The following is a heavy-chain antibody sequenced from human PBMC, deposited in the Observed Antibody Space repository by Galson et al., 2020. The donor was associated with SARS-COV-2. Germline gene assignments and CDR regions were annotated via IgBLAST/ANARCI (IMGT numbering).Heavy chain of an antibody. D-gene: IGHD3-10*01. CDR2: ISWDGGTT. CDR1: GFTFDDFA. CDR3: AKPYGSGSYFNFGN. J-gene: IGHJ4*02. Sequence: GGSLRLSCAASGFTFDDFAMHWVRQGPGKGLEWVSLISWDGGTTKYAGSVKGRFTISRDNSKNSLYLQMNSLRAEDTALYYCAKPYGSGSYFNFGNWGQGTLVTVSS. V-gene: IGHV3-43D*04.